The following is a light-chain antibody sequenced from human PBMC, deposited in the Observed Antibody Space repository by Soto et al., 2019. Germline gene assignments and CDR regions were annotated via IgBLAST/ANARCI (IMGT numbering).Light chain of an antibody. CDR3: QQYGSSALT. CDR2: GAS. V-gene: IGKV3-20*01. J-gene: IGKJ4*01. CDR1: QSVSSIY. Sequence: EIMLTQPPGTLSLSPGERATLSCRASQSVSSIYLAWYQQKPGQAPRLLIYGASSRPTGIPDRFSGSGSGTDFTLTISRLEPEDFAVYYCQQYGSSALTFGGGTKVDI.